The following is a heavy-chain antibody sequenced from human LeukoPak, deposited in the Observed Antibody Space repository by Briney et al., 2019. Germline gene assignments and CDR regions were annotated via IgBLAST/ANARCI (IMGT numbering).Heavy chain of an antibody. D-gene: IGHD3-9*01. J-gene: IGHJ4*02. CDR1: GFTFSSYG. V-gene: IGHV3-30*02. CDR2: IRYDGSNK. Sequence: PGGSLRLSCAAPGFTFSSYGMHWVRQAPGKGLDWVAFIRYDGSNKYYADPVKGRFTISRDNSKNTLYLQMNSLRAEDTAVYYCAPGYDILTGYYRRGAFDYWGQGTLVTVSS. CDR3: APGYDILTGYYRRGAFDY.